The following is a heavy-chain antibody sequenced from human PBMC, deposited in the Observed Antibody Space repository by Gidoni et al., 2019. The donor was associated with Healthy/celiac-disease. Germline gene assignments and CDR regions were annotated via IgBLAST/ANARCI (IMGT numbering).Heavy chain of an antibody. Sequence: QLQLQESGPGLVKPSETLSLTCPVSGGSISSSSYYWGWIRQPPGKGLEWIGSIYYSGSTYYNPSLKSRVTISVDTSKNQFSMKLSSVTAADTAVYYCASQSWELLRPSKNFDYWGQGTLVTVSS. J-gene: IGHJ4*02. CDR1: GGSISSSSYY. CDR2: IYYSGST. CDR3: ASQSWELLRPSKNFDY. V-gene: IGHV4-39*01. D-gene: IGHD1-26*01.